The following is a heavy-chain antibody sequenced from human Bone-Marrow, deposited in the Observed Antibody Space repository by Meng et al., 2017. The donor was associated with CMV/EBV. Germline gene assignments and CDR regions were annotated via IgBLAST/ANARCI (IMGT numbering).Heavy chain of an antibody. Sequence: GESLKISCAASGFTFSSYAMNWVRQAPGKGLEWVSYISSSSSYIYYADSVKGRFTISRDNAKNSLYLQMSSLRADDTAVYYCARDPYTYDFWSGYYGMDVCGQGTTVTVSS. J-gene: IGHJ6*02. CDR3: ARDPYTYDFWSGYYGMDV. V-gene: IGHV3-21*05. CDR1: GFTFSSYA. D-gene: IGHD3-3*01. CDR2: ISSSSSYI.